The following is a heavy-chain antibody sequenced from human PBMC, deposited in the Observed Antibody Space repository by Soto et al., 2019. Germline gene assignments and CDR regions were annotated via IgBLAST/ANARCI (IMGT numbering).Heavy chain of an antibody. CDR1: GFTFSDYY. Sequence: GRSLRLSCAVSGFTFSDYYMSWIRQAPGKGLEWVSYISSRGSPIYYADSVKGRFTISSDNAKNSLYLQMNGLRAEETAVYYCAWGYYESRSGYYISPYGMDVWGQGTKVTVSS. CDR2: ISSRGSPI. V-gene: IGHV3-11*01. CDR3: AWGYYESRSGYYISPYGMDV. J-gene: IGHJ6*02. D-gene: IGHD3-3*01.